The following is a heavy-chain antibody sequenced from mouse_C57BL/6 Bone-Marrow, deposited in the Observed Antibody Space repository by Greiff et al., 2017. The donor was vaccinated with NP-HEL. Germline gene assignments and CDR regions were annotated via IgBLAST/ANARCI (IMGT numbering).Heavy chain of an antibody. Sequence: EVLRVESGGGLVQPGGSLKLSCASSEFAFPSHAMSWVRQTPEKRLELVATINSDGGCTYYLDTIARRFIISRDNTKKTLYLQISSLRSEDTAVYYCARIYYYASYFDYWGQGTTLTVSS. CDR2: INSDGGCT. CDR3: ARIYYYASYFDY. D-gene: IGHD1-1*01. CDR1: EFAFPSHA. J-gene: IGHJ2*01. V-gene: IGHV5-2*01.